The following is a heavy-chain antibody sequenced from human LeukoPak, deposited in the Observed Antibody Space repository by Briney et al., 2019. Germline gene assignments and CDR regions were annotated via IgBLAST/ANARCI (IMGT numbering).Heavy chain of an antibody. Sequence: ASVKVSCKASGYTFTSYDINWVRQATGQGLEWMGWMNPNSGSTGYAQKFQGRVTMTRNTSISTAYMELSSLRSEDTAVYYCAREGGTMVRGVIIPARGMDVWGQGTTVTVSS. D-gene: IGHD3-10*01. V-gene: IGHV1-8*01. CDR1: GYTFTSYD. J-gene: IGHJ6*02. CDR3: AREGGTMVRGVIIPARGMDV. CDR2: MNPNSGST.